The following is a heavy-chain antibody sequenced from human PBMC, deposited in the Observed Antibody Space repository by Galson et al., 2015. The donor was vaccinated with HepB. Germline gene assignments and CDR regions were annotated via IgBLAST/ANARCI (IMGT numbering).Heavy chain of an antibody. CDR1: GYTFTSYY. D-gene: IGHD3-16*02. V-gene: IGHV1-46*01. CDR3: ARGDYVWGSYRLPPPPVY. CDR2: LNPSGGST. J-gene: IGHJ4*02. Sequence: SCKASGYTFTSYYMHWVRQAPGQGLEWMGILNPSGGSTSYAQKFQGRVTMTRDTSTSTVYMELSSLRSEDTAVYYCARGDYVWGSYRLPPPPVYWGQGTLVTVSS.